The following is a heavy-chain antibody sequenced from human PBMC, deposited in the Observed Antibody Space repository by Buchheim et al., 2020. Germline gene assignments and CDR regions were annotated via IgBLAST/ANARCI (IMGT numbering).Heavy chain of an antibody. CDR2: ISSDESNK. V-gene: IGHV3-30-3*01. J-gene: IGHJ4*02. D-gene: IGHD6-13*01. Sequence: QVQLVESGGGVVQPGRSLRLSCAASGFTFSSYAMHWVRQAPGKGLEWVAVISSDESNKYYADSVKGRLTIARDNSKNKLYLQMNSLRTEDTAIYYCVRKSHNGIAAAGDYFEYWGQGTL. CDR1: GFTFSSYA. CDR3: VRKSHNGIAAAGDYFEY.